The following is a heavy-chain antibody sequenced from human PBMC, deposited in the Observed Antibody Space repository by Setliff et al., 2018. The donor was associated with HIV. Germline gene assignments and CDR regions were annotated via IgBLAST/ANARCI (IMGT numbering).Heavy chain of an antibody. V-gene: IGHV4-61*08. J-gene: IGHJ4*02. Sequence: SETLSLTCSVSGDSISNGVFYWSWVRQHPGKGLEWIGYIYYSGRTNYNPSLKSRVTISVDTARNQFSLKLSSVTAADTAVYYCASQPAYSTDWYPPGYFDFWGQGTLVTVSS. D-gene: IGHD6-19*01. CDR1: GDSISNGVFY. CDR3: ASQPAYSTDWYPPGYFDF. CDR2: IYYSGRT.